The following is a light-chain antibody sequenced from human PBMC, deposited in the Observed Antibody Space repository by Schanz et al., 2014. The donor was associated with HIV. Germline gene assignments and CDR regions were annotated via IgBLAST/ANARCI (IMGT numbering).Light chain of an antibody. V-gene: IGKV1-17*01. J-gene: IGKJ3*01. CDR1: QGIGNE. CDR3: QQANSFPLT. CDR2: AAS. Sequence: DIQMTQSPSSLSASVGDTVTITCRARQGIGNELGWYQQKPEQAPNRLIYAASFLQSEVPSRFIGSGSGTDYTLTISSLQPEDFATDYYQQANSFPLTFGPGTKVDIK.